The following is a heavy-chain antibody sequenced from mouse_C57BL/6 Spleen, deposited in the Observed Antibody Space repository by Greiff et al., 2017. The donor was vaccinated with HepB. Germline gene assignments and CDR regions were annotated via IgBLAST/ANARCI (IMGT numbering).Heavy chain of an antibody. CDR3: ARQGDGYDVGFDY. J-gene: IGHJ2*01. CDR1: GFTFSSYG. Sequence: EVKVVESGGDLVKPGGSLKLSCAASGFTFSSYGMSWVRQTPDKRLEWVATISSGGSYTYYPDSVKGRFTISRDNAKNTLYLQMSSLKSEDTAMYYCARQGDGYDVGFDYWGQGTTLTVSS. CDR2: ISSGGSYT. D-gene: IGHD2-2*01. V-gene: IGHV5-6*01.